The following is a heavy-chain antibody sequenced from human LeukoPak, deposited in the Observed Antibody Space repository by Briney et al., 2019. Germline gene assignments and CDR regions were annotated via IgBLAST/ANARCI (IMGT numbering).Heavy chain of an antibody. CDR1: GFTFSNAW. CDR3: TTGLMVWRLVVFDY. J-gene: IGHJ4*02. D-gene: IGHD2-8*01. Sequence: GGSLRLSCAASGFTFSNAWMIWVRQAPGKGLEWVGRIKSKTDGGTTDYAAHVKGRLTISRDDSKNTLYLQMNSLKTEDTAVYYCTTGLMVWRLVVFDYWGQGTLVTVSS. V-gene: IGHV3-15*01. CDR2: IKSKTDGGTT.